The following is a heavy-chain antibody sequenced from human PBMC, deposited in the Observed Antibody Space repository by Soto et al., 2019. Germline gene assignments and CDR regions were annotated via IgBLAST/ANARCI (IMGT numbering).Heavy chain of an antibody. CDR3: ARKDKSGYFNWFDP. CDR2: IFPSDSDT. D-gene: IGHD3-22*01. CDR1: GYRFTSYW. J-gene: IGHJ5*02. V-gene: IGHV5-51*01. Sequence: PGESLKISCRTSGYRFTSYWIPWVRQMPGKGLEWMGIIFPSDSDTRYSPSFQGQVTISADRSTGTVFLQWASLKASDTAVYFCARKDKSGYFNWFDPWGQGTLVTVSS.